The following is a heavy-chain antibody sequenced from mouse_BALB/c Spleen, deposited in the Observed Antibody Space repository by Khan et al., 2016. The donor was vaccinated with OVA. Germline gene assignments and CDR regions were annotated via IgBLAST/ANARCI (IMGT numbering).Heavy chain of an antibody. V-gene: IGHV9-3-1*01. CDR3: ARAKSYGYFDV. CDR2: INTYTGEP. D-gene: IGHD6-2*01. CDR1: GYTFTNYG. J-gene: IGHJ1*01. Sequence: QIQLVQSGPELKKPGETVKISCKASGYTFTNYGMNWVKQAPGKGLKWMGWINTYTGEPTYADDFKGRSAFSLETSASTAYLQIKNLKREDTATNCCARAKSYGYFDVGGAGTTVTVSS.